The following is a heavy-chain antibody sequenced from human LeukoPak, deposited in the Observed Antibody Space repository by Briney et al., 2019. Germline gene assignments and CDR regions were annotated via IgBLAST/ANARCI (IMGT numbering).Heavy chain of an antibody. CDR1: GFTFSSYA. V-gene: IGHV3-23*01. J-gene: IGHJ4*02. Sequence: PGGSLRLSCAASGFTFSSYAMSWVRQAPGKGLEWVSAISGSGGSTYYADSVKGRFTISRDNFKNTLYLQMNGLRADDTAVYYCTKGHYYGSGSYWVWGQGTLVTVSS. CDR3: TKGHYYGSGSYWV. CDR2: ISGSGGST. D-gene: IGHD3-10*01.